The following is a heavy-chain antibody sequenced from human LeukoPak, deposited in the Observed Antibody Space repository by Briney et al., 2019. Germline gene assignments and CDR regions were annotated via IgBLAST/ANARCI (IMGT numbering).Heavy chain of an antibody. D-gene: IGHD6-13*01. Sequence: GGSLRLSCAASGFSISSYFMTWVRQAPGKGLEWVANINHDGRETYYADSVKGRFIISRDNAKDSLYLQMNSLRAEDAAVYYCAKGYIIAGRQWYLDLWGRGTLVGVSS. J-gene: IGHJ2*01. CDR2: INHDGRET. V-gene: IGHV3-7*01. CDR1: GFSISSYF. CDR3: AKGYIIAGRQWYLDL.